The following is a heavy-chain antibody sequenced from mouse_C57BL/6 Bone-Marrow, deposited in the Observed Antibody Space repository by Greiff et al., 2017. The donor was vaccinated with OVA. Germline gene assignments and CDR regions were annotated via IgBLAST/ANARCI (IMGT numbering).Heavy chain of an antibody. CDR1: GFTFSSYG. J-gene: IGHJ3*01. CDR3: ARHYYGRFAY. Sequence: EVKLVESGGDLVKPGGSLKLSCAASGFTFSSYGMSWVRQTPDKRLEWVATISSGGSYTYYPDSVKGRFTISRDNAKNTLYLQMSSLKSEDTAMYYCARHYYGRFAYWGQGTLVTVSA. D-gene: IGHD1-1*02. V-gene: IGHV5-6*01. CDR2: ISSGGSYT.